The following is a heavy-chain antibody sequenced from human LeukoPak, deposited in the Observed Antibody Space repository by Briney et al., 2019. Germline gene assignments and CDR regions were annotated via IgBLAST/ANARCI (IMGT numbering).Heavy chain of an antibody. V-gene: IGHV1-2*02. CDR1: GYAFTGYY. D-gene: IGHD3-22*01. CDR3: ARDSANYYYGSSGYYGY. J-gene: IGHJ4*02. Sequence: ASVKVSCKASGYAFTGYYMHWVRQAPGQGLEWMGWINPNSGGTNYAQKFQGRVTMTRDTSISTAYMELSRLRTDDTAVYYCARDSANYYYGSSGYYGYWGQGTLVTVSS. CDR2: INPNSGGT.